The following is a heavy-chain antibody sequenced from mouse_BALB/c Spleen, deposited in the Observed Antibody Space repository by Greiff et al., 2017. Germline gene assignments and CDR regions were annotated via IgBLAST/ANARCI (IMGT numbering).Heavy chain of an antibody. J-gene: IGHJ4*01. CDR1: GFSLTSYG. V-gene: IGHV2-5-1*01. CDR3: AKNGRPYYDYDGDAMDY. CDR2: IWRGGST. D-gene: IGHD2-4*01. Sequence: QVQLQQSGPSLVQPSQSLSITCTVSGFSLTSYGVHWVRQSPGKGLEWLGVIWRGGSTDYNAAFMSRLSITKDNSKSQVFFKMNSLQADDTAIYYCAKNGRPYYDYDGDAMDYWGQGTSVTVSS.